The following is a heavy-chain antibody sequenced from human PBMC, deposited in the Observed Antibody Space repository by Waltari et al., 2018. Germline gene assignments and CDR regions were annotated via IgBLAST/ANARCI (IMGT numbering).Heavy chain of an antibody. Sequence: QVQLVQSGAEVKKPGASVKVSCKASGYTFNRHGFNWVRQAPGQGLEWMAWISAYNGNTNYAQKFQGRDTVTTDTSTSTAYMELRSLRSDDTAVYYCARGSSGYTEADFDYWGQGTPVTVSS. CDR3: ARGSSGYTEADFDY. CDR2: ISAYNGNT. V-gene: IGHV1-18*01. J-gene: IGHJ4*02. CDR1: GYTFNRHG. D-gene: IGHD3-22*01.